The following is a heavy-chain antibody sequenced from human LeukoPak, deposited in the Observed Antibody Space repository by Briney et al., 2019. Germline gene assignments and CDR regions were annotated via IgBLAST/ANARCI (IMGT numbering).Heavy chain of an antibody. CDR2: INHSGST. CDR1: GGSFSGYY. J-gene: IGHJ4*02. D-gene: IGHD1-14*01. V-gene: IGHV4-34*01. CDR3: ARGFRNLDY. Sequence: SETLSLTCAVYGGSFSGYYWSWIRQPPGKGLEWIGEINHSGSTNYNPSLKSRVTISVDTSKNQFSLKLSSVTAADTAVYYCARGFRNLDYWGQGTLVTVSS.